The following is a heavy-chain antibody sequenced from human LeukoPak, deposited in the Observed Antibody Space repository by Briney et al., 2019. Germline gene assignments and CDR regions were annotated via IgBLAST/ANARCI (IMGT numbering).Heavy chain of an antibody. J-gene: IGHJ4*02. V-gene: IGHV3-23*01. D-gene: IGHD6-19*01. CDR3: AKDSSGWDDY. Sequence: GGSLRLSCAASGFTFSSYAMSWVRQAPGKGLEWVSAISGSGGSTYYADSVKGRLTISRDSSKNTLYLQMNSLRAEDTAVYYCAKDSSGWDDYWGQGTLVTVSS. CDR1: GFTFSSYA. CDR2: ISGSGGST.